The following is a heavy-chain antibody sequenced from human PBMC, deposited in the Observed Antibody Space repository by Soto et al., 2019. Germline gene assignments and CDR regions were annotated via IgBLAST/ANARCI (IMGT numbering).Heavy chain of an antibody. CDR3: ARERVWFGELLYYFEY. D-gene: IGHD3-10*01. Sequence: SVKVSCKAPAYAVTRYAMHWVRQAPGQRLEWMGWINAGNGNTKYSQKFQGRVTITRDTSASTAYMELRSMRSEDTAVYYCARERVWFGELLYYFEYWGQGTLVTVSS. J-gene: IGHJ4*02. V-gene: IGHV1-3*01. CDR1: AYAVTRYA. CDR2: INAGNGNT.